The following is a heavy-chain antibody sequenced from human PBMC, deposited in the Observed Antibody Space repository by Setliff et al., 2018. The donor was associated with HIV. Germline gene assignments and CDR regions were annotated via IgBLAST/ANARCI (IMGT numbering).Heavy chain of an antibody. Sequence: SETLSLTCAVYGGSFSGFYWTFIRQSPGKGLEWIGEVTHSGTTTYDPSLKRRITISVDTSKNQFSLKLTSVTAADTAVYYCVTSSSWSSRLNFWGPGMLVTVSS. J-gene: IGHJ4*02. V-gene: IGHV4-34*01. CDR2: VTHSGTT. CDR1: GGSFSGFY. CDR3: VTSSSWSSRLNF. D-gene: IGHD2-2*01.